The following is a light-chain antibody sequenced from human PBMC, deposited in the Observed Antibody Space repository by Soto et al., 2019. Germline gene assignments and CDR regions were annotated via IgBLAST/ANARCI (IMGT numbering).Light chain of an antibody. Sequence: MAESPATLSVSLGERVTLSCRASQNIHNHMSWFLQKPGQTPRLLIYDAIIRAPDVPARFSGSWSGTDFTLTISSLEPEDFAVYYCQQRSNWPWTFGQGTKVDIK. CDR3: QQRSNWPWT. CDR2: DAI. J-gene: IGKJ1*01. V-gene: IGKV3-11*01. CDR1: QNIHNH.